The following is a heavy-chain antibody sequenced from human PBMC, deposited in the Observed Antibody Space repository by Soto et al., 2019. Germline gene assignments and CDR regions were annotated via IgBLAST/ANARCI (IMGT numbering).Heavy chain of an antibody. CDR1: GFNFNNYA. CDR2: VGGSGSPT. J-gene: IGHJ4*02. Sequence: EVQLLESGGGLVQPGGSLRLSCAASGFNFNNYAMRWVRQAPWKGLEWVSAVGGSGSPTYYADSVKGRFTISRDNSKNTLYLQMDSLRVEDTAVYYCACALSYFLHFWGQGNLVTVSS. V-gene: IGHV3-23*01. D-gene: IGHD3-10*01. CDR3: ACALSYFLHF.